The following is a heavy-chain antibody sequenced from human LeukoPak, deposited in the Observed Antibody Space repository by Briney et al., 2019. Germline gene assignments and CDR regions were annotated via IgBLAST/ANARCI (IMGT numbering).Heavy chain of an antibody. V-gene: IGHV4-59*11. CDR1: GGPISSHY. D-gene: IGHD2-21*02. CDR3: ARLLNNDNAGDPDTFDM. Sequence: SETLSLTCTVSGGPISSHYWSWLRQSPERGLEWIGFIYYTGTTRYNPSLRGRVTMSVDSSRNHFSLKLTSMTAADTALYYCARLLNNDNAGDPDTFDMWGQGTMVTVSS. J-gene: IGHJ3*02. CDR2: IYYTGTT.